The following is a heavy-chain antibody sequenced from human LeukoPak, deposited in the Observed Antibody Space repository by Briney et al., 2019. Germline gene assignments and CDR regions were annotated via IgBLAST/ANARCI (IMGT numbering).Heavy chain of an antibody. CDR1: GGTFSSYG. Sequence: SVKVPCKASGGTFSSYGVSWVRQAPGQGLEWMGGIVPIFRSTTYAQKFRGRVTITADESMSTVYMEMSSLRSEDTAVYYCARSQRAGYNVYHFDYWGQGTLVTVSS. CDR2: IVPIFRST. D-gene: IGHD5-24*01. J-gene: IGHJ4*02. V-gene: IGHV1-69*13. CDR3: ARSQRAGYNVYHFDY.